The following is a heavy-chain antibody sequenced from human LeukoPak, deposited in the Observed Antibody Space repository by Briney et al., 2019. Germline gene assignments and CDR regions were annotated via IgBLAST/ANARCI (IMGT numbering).Heavy chain of an antibody. D-gene: IGHD3-10*01. CDR2: IIPIFGTA. CDR3: ARDKNYYGSGSSLDYYYMDV. CDR1: GGTFSSYA. Sequence: GSSVKVSCKASGGTFSSYAISWVRQAPGQGLEWMGRIIPIFGTASYAQKFQGRVTITTDESTSTAYMELSSLRSEDTAVYYCARDKNYYGSGSSLDYYYMDVWGKGTTVTVSS. J-gene: IGHJ6*03. V-gene: IGHV1-69*05.